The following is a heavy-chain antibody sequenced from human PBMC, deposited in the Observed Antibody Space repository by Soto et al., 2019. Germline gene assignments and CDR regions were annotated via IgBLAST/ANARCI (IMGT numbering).Heavy chain of an antibody. D-gene: IGHD1-1*01. CDR2: ISGSGGST. V-gene: IGHV3-23*01. CDR1: GFTFSSYA. Sequence: GGSLRLSCAASGFTFSSYAMSWVRQAPGKGLEWVSAISGSGGSTYYADSVKGQFTISRDNSKNTLYLQMNSLRAEDTAVYYCAKGPSGGLTNTTPFYWGQGTLVTVSS. J-gene: IGHJ4*02. CDR3: AKGPSGGLTNTTPFY.